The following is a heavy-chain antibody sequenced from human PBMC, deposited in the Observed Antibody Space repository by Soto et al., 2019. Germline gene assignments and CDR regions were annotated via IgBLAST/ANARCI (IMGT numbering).Heavy chain of an antibody. Sequence: VQLVQSGAEVKKPGASVKLPCKASGYIFTKYSMHWVRQAPGQGLEWMGMINSSGGGTSYAQKFQGRVTMTRDTSTRIVYMELSSLRSEDTAVYYCARGYYDISARSYFDNWGQGTLVTVSS. J-gene: IGHJ4*02. V-gene: IGHV1-46*01. CDR1: GYIFTKYS. CDR2: INSSGGGT. CDR3: ARGYYDISARSYFDN. D-gene: IGHD3-22*01.